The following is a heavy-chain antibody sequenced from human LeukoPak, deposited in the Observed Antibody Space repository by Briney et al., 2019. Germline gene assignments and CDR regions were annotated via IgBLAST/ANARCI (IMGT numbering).Heavy chain of an antibody. CDR2: IGISDNT. Sequence: GGSLRLSCAASGFTFSDYAMTWVRQAPGRGLEWVSIIGISDNTYYADSVKGRFTISRDSSKNTLYLQMNSLRAEDTALYYCARKTATQNFDSWGQGTLVTVSS. D-gene: IGHD2-21*02. V-gene: IGHV3-23*01. CDR1: GFTFSDYA. CDR3: ARKTATQNFDS. J-gene: IGHJ4*02.